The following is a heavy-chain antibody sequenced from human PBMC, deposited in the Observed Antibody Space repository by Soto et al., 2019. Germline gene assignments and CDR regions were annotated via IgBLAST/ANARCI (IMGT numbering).Heavy chain of an antibody. V-gene: IGHV1-2*04. CDR1: GYTFTGYY. J-gene: IGHJ6*02. Sequence: QVQLVQSGAEVKKPGASVKVSCKASGYTFTGYYMHWVRQAPGQGLEWMGWINPNSGGTNYAQKFQGWVPMTRDTSISTAYMELSRMGCDDTAVYYCARDHIVVVPAANYYAYGMDVWGQGTTVTVSS. CDR3: ARDHIVVVPAANYYAYGMDV. CDR2: INPNSGGT. D-gene: IGHD2-2*01.